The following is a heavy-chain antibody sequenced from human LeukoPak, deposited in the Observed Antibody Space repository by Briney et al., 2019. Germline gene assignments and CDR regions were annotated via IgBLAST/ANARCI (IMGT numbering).Heavy chain of an antibody. V-gene: IGHV4-34*01. CDR2: INHSGST. CDR1: GGSFSGYY. Sequence: SETLSLTCAVYGGSFSGYYWSWIRQPPGKGLEWIGEINHSGSTNYNPSLKSRVTISVDTSKNQFSLKLSSVTAADTAVYYCARHHSRDTAMAPWGQGTLVTVSS. CDR3: ARHHSRDTAMAP. D-gene: IGHD5-18*01. J-gene: IGHJ5*02.